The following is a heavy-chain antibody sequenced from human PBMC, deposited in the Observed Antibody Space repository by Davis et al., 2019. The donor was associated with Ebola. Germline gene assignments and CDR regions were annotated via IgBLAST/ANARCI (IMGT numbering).Heavy chain of an antibody. Sequence: PGGSLRLSCAASGFTFSGSAMHWVRQASGNGLEWVGRIRSKANSYATAYAASVKGRFTISRDDSKNTAYLQMNSLKTEDTAVYYCTLTVGSFDYWGQGTLVTVSS. CDR1: GFTFSGSA. J-gene: IGHJ4*02. CDR2: IRSKANSYAT. V-gene: IGHV3-73*01. CDR3: TLTVGSFDY. D-gene: IGHD1-20*01.